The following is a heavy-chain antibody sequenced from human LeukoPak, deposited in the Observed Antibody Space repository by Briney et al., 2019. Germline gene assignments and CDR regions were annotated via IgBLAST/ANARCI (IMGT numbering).Heavy chain of an antibody. CDR1: GLIFKDAW. Sequence: GGSLRLSCAASGLIFKDAWMTWVRQARGRGLERVGRIKSKTDGASIDYAAPVKGRFTISRDDSKDTLYLQMDGLKADDTAVYYCSTRILTERNDYWGQGTLVTVSS. J-gene: IGHJ4*02. D-gene: IGHD2-15*01. V-gene: IGHV3-15*07. CDR2: IKSKTDGASI. CDR3: STRILTERNDY.